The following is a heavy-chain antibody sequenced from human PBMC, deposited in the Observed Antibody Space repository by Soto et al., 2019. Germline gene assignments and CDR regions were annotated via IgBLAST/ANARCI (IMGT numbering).Heavy chain of an antibody. D-gene: IGHD3-22*01. CDR3: ASFRDSSGYYLFDY. J-gene: IGHJ4*02. CDR2: INAGNGNT. Sequence: ASVKVSCKASGYTFTSYATHWVRQAPGQGLEWMGWINAGNGNTKYSQKFQGRVTITRDTSASTAYMELSSLRSEDTAVYYCASFRDSSGYYLFDYWGQGTLVTVSS. CDR1: GYTFTSYA. V-gene: IGHV1-3*01.